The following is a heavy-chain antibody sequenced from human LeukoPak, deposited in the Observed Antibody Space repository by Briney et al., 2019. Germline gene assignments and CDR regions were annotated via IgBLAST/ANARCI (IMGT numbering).Heavy chain of an antibody. CDR1: GGTFSSYA. CDR3: ARGPFYGSGSLPDY. Sequence: GSSVKVSCKASGGTFSSYAISWVRQAPGQGLEWMGWISAYNGNTNYAQKLQGRVTMTTDTSTSTAYMELRSLRSDDTAVYYCARGPFYGSGSLPDYWGQGTLVTVSS. D-gene: IGHD3-10*01. V-gene: IGHV1-18*01. CDR2: ISAYNGNT. J-gene: IGHJ4*02.